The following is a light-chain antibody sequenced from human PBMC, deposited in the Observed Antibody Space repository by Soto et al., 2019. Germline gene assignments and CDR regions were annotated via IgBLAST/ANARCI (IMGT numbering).Light chain of an antibody. CDR2: EVS. CDR1: SSDVGSYNH. Sequence: QSVLTQPPSVSGSPGQSVTISCTGTSSDVGSYNHVSWYQQSPGTAPKVIIYEVSNRPSGVPDRFSGSKSGNTASLTISGLQAEDEADYYCSLKTSTITRVFGGGTKVTVL. J-gene: IGLJ3*02. CDR3: SLKTSTITRV. V-gene: IGLV2-18*01.